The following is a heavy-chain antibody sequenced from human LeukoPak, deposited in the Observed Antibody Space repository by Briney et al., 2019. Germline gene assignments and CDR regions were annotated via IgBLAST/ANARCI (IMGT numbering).Heavy chain of an antibody. CDR2: IFRDDTT. V-gene: IGHV3-53*01. J-gene: IGHJ4*02. D-gene: IGHD3-22*01. Sequence: GGSLRLSCAASGFTVSTNYMSWVRQAPGKGLEWVSVIFRDDTTYYADSVKGRFTISRDNPKNTLFLQMSSLRAEDTAVYYCATAAYDSGSYIVNHDYWGQGTLVTVSS. CDR3: ATAAYDSGSYIVNHDY. CDR1: GFTVSTNY.